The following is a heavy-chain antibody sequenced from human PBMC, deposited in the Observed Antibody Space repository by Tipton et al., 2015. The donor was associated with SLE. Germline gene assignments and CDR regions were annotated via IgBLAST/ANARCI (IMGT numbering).Heavy chain of an antibody. Sequence: VQLVQSGAEVKKPGESLKISCKGSGYSFTSYWIGWVRQMPGKGLEWMGIIYPGDSDTRYSPSFQGQVTISADKSISTAYLQWSSLKASDTAMYYCARRADGEQQLVYYFDYWGQGTLATVSS. CDR3: ARRADGEQQLVYYFDY. J-gene: IGHJ4*02. CDR2: IYPGDSDT. CDR1: GYSFTSYW. V-gene: IGHV5-51*03. D-gene: IGHD6-13*01.